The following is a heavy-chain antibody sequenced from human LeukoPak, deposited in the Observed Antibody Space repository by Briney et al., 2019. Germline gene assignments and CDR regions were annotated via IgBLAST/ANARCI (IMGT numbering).Heavy chain of an antibody. CDR2: IRYDGSNK. CDR3: ARDCSGGSCYPGDY. D-gene: IGHD2-15*01. J-gene: IGHJ4*02. CDR1: GFTFSSYG. Sequence: GGSLRLSCAASGFTFSSYGMHWVRQAPGKGLEWVAFIRYDGSNKYYADSVKGRFTISRDNSKNTLYLQMNSLRAEDTAPYYCARDCSGGSCYPGDYWGQGTLVTVSS. V-gene: IGHV3-30*02.